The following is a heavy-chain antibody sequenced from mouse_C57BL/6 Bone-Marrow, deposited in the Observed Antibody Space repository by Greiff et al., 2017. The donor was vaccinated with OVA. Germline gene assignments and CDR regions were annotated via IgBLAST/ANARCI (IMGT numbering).Heavy chain of an antibody. CDR1: GFTFSSYA. CDR2: ISDGGSYT. D-gene: IGHD2-4*01. CDR3: ARSGGYDYDNYAMDY. J-gene: IGHJ4*01. Sequence: EVQVVESGGGLVKPGGSLKLSCAASGFTFSSYAMSWVRQTPEKRLEWVATISDGGSYTYYPDNVKGRFTISRDNAKNNLYLQMSHLKSEDTAMYYCARSGGYDYDNYAMDYWGQGTSVTVSS. V-gene: IGHV5-4*01.